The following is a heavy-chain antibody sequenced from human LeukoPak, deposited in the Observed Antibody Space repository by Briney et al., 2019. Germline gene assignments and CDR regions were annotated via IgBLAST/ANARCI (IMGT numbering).Heavy chain of an antibody. CDR1: GGSISSGSHH. CDR2: IYDSRTI. CDR3: ARDDIY. J-gene: IGHJ4*02. V-gene: IGHV4-39*02. Sequence: SETLSLTCTVSGGSISSGSHHWGWFRQSPGKGLEWIGSIYDSRTIYYNPSLNSRVTISAVTSKNQFSLQLNSVTAADTAVYYCARDDIYWGQGTLVTVSS.